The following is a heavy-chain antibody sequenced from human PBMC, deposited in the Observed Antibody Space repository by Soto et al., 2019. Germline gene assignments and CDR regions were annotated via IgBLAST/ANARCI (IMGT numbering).Heavy chain of an antibody. J-gene: IGHJ4*02. Sequence: GGSLRLSCVASGFTFISSFMGWVRQAPGKGLEWVANINQDGGGTYYVDSVEGRFTISRDDAKDSLYLQMNSLRGEDTAVYYCARYFRGSGRYFFDYWGQGTLVTVSS. CDR3: ARYFRGSGRYFFDY. V-gene: IGHV3-7*03. CDR1: GFTFISSF. D-gene: IGHD6-19*01. CDR2: INQDGGGT.